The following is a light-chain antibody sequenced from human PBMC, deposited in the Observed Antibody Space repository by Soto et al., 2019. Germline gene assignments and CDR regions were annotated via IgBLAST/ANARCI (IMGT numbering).Light chain of an antibody. CDR1: QSIHSC. CDR3: QQIYAAPVT. Sequence: DIQTTQSPSSLSASVGDRVTITCRASQSIHSCLNWYQQKPGKAPKLLIYGASNLQSGVPSRFSGSESGTDFILTISSLQPEDFATYYCQQIYAAPVTFGQGTKVEIK. V-gene: IGKV1-39*01. J-gene: IGKJ1*01. CDR2: GAS.